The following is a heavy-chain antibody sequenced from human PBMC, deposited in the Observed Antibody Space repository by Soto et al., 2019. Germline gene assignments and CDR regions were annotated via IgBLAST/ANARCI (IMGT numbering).Heavy chain of an antibody. Sequence: QVQLVQSGGGLVQPGRSLRLSCAASGFDFNKFGLHWVRQTPGKGLEWVAFITYEGSHRDHADSVKGRFTVSRDNSKNMLYLQMDSLRPEDTAVYYGAKAVTVAGAPIYNTGLDVWGQGTTVTVTS. CDR1: GFDFNKFG. CDR2: ITYEGSHR. V-gene: IGHV3-30*18. D-gene: IGHD6-19*01. J-gene: IGHJ6*02. CDR3: AKAVTVAGAPIYNTGLDV.